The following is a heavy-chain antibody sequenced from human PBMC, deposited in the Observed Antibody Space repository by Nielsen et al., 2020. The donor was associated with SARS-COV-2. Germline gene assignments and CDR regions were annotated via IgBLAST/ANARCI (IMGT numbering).Heavy chain of an antibody. V-gene: IGHV3-30-3*01. J-gene: IGHJ4*02. Sequence: GGSLRLSCAASGFTFSSYAMHWVRQAPGKGLEWVAVISYDGSNKYYADSVKGRFTISRDNSKNTLYLQMNSLRAEDTAVYYCAKDSVGATSQFFDYWGQGTLVTVSS. D-gene: IGHD1-26*01. CDR3: AKDSVGATSQFFDY. CDR1: GFTFSSYA. CDR2: ISYDGSNK.